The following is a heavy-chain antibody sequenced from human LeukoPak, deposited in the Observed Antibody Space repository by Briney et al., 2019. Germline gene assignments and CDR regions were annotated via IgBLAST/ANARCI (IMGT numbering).Heavy chain of an antibody. CDR2: IYYSGST. Sequence: SETLSLTCTVSGGSISSGGYYWSWIRQHPGKGLEWIGYIYYSGSTYYNPSLKSRVTISVDTSKNQFSLKLSSVTAADTAVYYCARGRYDFWSGYYYYYGMDVWGQGTTVTVSS. J-gene: IGHJ6*02. V-gene: IGHV4-31*03. CDR3: ARGRYDFWSGYYYYYGMDV. CDR1: GGSISSGGYY. D-gene: IGHD3-3*01.